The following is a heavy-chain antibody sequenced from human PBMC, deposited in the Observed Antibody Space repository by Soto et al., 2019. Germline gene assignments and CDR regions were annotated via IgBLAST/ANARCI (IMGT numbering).Heavy chain of an antibody. J-gene: IGHJ4*02. V-gene: IGHV3-23*01. D-gene: IGHD6-6*01. CDR3: AKRVEYSSSTHYFDY. Sequence: HPGGSLRLSCAASGFTFSGYAMSWVRQAPGKGLEWVSAISDSGGDTYYADSVKGRFTISRDNSKNTLYLQMNSLRAEDTAVYYCAKRVEYSSSTHYFDYWGQGTLVTVSS. CDR1: GFTFSGYA. CDR2: ISDSGGDT.